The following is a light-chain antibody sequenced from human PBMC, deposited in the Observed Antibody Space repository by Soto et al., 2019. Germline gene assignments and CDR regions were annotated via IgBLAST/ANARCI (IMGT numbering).Light chain of an antibody. CDR3: SSYAGSNSYV. Sequence: QSALTQPPSASGSPGQSVTISCTGSSSDVGGYDYVSWYHQYPGKAPKVIIYEVNKRSSGVPDRFSGSKSGNTASLTVSGLQAEDEADYYCSSYAGSNSYVFGSGTKVTVL. V-gene: IGLV2-8*01. CDR1: SSDVGGYDY. CDR2: EVN. J-gene: IGLJ1*01.